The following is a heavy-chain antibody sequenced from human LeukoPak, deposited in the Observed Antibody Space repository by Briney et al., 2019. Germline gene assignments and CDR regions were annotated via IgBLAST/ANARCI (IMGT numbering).Heavy chain of an antibody. D-gene: IGHD3-10*01. CDR1: GFTFGSYA. V-gene: IGHV3-30*04. CDR2: ISYDGSNK. J-gene: IGHJ4*02. CDR3: ARDEGRGVTSVIDY. Sequence: GGSLRLSCAASGFTFGSYAMRWVRQAPGKGLEWVAVISYDGSNKYYADSVKGRFTISRDNSKNTLYLQMNSLRAEDTAVYYCARDEGRGVTSVIDYWGQGTLVTVSS.